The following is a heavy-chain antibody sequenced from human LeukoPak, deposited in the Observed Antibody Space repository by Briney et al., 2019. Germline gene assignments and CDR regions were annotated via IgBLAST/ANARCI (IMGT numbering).Heavy chain of an antibody. Sequence: ASVKVSCKASGYTFTSYDINWVRQATGQGLEWMGWMNPNSGNTGYAQKFQGRVTMTRNTSISTAYMELSSLRSEDTAVYYCATLRWERGGSPLDYWGQGTLVTVSS. V-gene: IGHV1-8*01. CDR1: GYTFTSYD. CDR2: MNPNSGNT. J-gene: IGHJ4*02. D-gene: IGHD4-23*01. CDR3: ATLRWERGGSPLDY.